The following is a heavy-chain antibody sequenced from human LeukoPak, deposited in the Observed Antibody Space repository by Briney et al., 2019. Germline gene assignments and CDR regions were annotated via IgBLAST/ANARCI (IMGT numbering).Heavy chain of an antibody. CDR1: GGSITSDNW. CDR2: TYHSGST. Sequence: SGTLSLTCAVSGGSITSDNWWTWVRQPPGKGLEWIGATYHSGSTDYNPSLKSRVTISVDKSKNQFSLKLSSVTAADTAVYFCARDRDGMGVWGQGTTVTVSS. J-gene: IGHJ6*02. CDR3: ARDRDGMGV. V-gene: IGHV4-4*02.